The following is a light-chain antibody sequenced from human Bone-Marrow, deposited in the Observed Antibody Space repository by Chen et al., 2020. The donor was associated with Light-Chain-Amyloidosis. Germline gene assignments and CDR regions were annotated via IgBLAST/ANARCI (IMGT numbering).Light chain of an antibody. CDR3: QSYDRSLRGLI. V-gene: IGLV1-40*01. J-gene: IGLJ2*01. CDR1: GSNIGPSYD. CDR2: DNN. Sequence: QSVLTQPPSVSGAPGQRVTISCTGGGSNIGPSYDVHWYQQLTGSAPRLLIYDNNNRPSGVPDRFSGSRSGPSASLAITGLQAEDEADYYCQSYDRSLRGLIFGGGTKLTVL.